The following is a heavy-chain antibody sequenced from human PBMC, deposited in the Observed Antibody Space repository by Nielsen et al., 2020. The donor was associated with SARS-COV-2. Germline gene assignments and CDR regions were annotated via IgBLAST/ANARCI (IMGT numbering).Heavy chain of an antibody. CDR2: ISSSGSYI. CDR1: GLTFSTNS. V-gene: IGHV3-21*01. CDR3: ATDQYCPNGICSSGGRDY. Sequence: GGSLRLSCAASGLTFSTNSMMWVRQAPGKGLEWVSHISSSGSYIYYADSVKGRFTIPRDNAKNSVYLQMNSLRAEDTAVYYCATDQYCPNGICSSGGRDYWGQGTLVTVSS. J-gene: IGHJ4*02. D-gene: IGHD2-8*01.